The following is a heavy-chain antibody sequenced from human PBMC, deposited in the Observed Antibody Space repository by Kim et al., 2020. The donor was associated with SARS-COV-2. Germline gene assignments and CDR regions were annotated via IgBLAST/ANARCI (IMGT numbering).Heavy chain of an antibody. J-gene: IGHJ6*02. D-gene: IGHD3-10*01. Sequence: ASVKVSCKASGYTFTSYGISWVRQAPGQGLEWMGWISAYNGNTNYAQKLQGRVTMTTDTSTSTAYMELRSLRSDDTAVYYCAREEGYGSGSYYPLGYYYYGMDVWGQETTVTVSS. V-gene: IGHV1-18*01. CDR3: AREEGYGSGSYYPLGYYYYGMDV. CDR2: ISAYNGNT. CDR1: GYTFTSYG.